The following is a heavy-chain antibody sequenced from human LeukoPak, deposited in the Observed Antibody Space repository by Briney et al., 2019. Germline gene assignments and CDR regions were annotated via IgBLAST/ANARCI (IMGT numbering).Heavy chain of an antibody. J-gene: IGHJ1*01. Sequence: SETLSLTCAVYGGSFSDYYWCWSRQPPGKGLEWVGEINHSGSTNSNPSLKSRDTISVATSQKPFYLNRSSVTAADTAVSYCAREHQSYYDFWSGYHRAEYFRHWGQGTVVTVSS. CDR2: INHSGST. V-gene: IGHV4-34*01. D-gene: IGHD3-3*01. CDR3: AREHQSYYDFWSGYHRAEYFRH. CDR1: GGSFSDYY.